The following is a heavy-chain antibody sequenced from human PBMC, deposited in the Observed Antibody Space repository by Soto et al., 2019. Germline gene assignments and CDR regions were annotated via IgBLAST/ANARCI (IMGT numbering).Heavy chain of an antibody. J-gene: IGHJ6*02. D-gene: IGHD6-6*01. CDR1: GFTFSSYA. Sequence: GGSLRLSCAASGFTFSSYAMSWVRQAPGKGLEWVSAISGSGGSTYYADSVKGRFTISRDNSKNTLYLQMNSLRAEDTAVYYCAKVGSPGPYYYYGMDVWGQGTTVTVSS. V-gene: IGHV3-23*01. CDR2: ISGSGGST. CDR3: AKVGSPGPYYYYGMDV.